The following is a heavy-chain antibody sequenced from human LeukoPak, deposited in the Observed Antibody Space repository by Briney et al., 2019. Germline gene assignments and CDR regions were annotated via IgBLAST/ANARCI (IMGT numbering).Heavy chain of an antibody. Sequence: ASVKVSCKASGYTFTDYYIHWVRQAPEQAPECVGWINPHSGGTNYAQKFRGRVTMTRDTSLSEAYIEVSGLTLDDTAVFYCARVYRQYDGFDVWGQGTLVIVSS. CDR1: GYTFTDYY. CDR2: INPHSGGT. V-gene: IGHV1-2*02. CDR3: ARVYRQYDGFDV. J-gene: IGHJ3*01. D-gene: IGHD1-26*01.